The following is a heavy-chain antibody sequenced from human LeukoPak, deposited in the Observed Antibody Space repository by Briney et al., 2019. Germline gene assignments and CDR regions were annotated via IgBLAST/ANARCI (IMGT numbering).Heavy chain of an antibody. Sequence: GASVKVSCKASGYTFTSYDINWVRQATGQGLEWMGWMNPNSGNTGYAQKFQGRVTMTRNTSISTAYMELSSLRSEDTAVYYCARGRRRNTVTANWFDPWGQGTLVTVSS. CDR1: GYTFTSYD. D-gene: IGHD4-17*01. J-gene: IGHJ5*02. CDR3: ARGRRRNTVTANWFDP. V-gene: IGHV1-8*01. CDR2: MNPNSGNT.